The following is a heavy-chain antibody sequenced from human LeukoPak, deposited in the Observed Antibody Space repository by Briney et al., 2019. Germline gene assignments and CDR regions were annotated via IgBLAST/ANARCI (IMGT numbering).Heavy chain of an antibody. CDR3: ATRGSLWFGFA. J-gene: IGHJ5*02. V-gene: IGHV1-24*01. D-gene: IGHD3-10*01. CDR1: GYTLSELS. Sequence: ASVKVSCRVSGYTLSELSMHWVRQAPGKGLEWMGGFDPEDGETIYAQKFQGRVTMTEDTSTDTAYMELSSLRSEDTAVYYCATRGSLWFGFAWGQGTLVTVSS. CDR2: FDPEDGET.